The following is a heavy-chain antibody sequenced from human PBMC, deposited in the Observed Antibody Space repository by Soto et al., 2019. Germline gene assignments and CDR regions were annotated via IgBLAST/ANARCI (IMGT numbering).Heavy chain of an antibody. CDR3: ARDPLELDFSYGEAYYYGMDV. CDR1: GFTFSSYG. V-gene: IGHV3-33*01. J-gene: IGHJ6*02. CDR2: IWYDGSNK. D-gene: IGHD4-17*01. Sequence: PGGSLRLSCAASGFTFSSYGMHWVRQAPGKGLEWVAVIWYDGSNKYYADSVKGRFTISRDNSKNTLYLQMNSLRAEDTAVYYCARDPLELDFSYGEAYYYGMDVWGQGTTVTV.